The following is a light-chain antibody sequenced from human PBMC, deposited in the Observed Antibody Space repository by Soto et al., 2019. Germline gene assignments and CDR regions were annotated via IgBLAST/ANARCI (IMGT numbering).Light chain of an antibody. J-gene: IGKJ2*01. CDR1: QSISTS. CDR2: DVS. V-gene: IGKV3-11*01. Sequence: EIVLTQSPATLSLSPGERATLSCRASQSISTSLAWFQQKRGQAPRLLFYDVSKRTTGIPARFSGSGSGTDYTLTISSVEPEDFASYYCQQRGTWPYTFDQGTKLEIK. CDR3: QQRGTWPYT.